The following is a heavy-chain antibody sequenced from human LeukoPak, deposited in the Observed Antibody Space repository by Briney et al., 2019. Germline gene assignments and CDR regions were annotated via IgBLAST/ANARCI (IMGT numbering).Heavy chain of an antibody. D-gene: IGHD3-22*01. Sequence: ASVKVSCKASGYTFTSYDINWVRQATGQGLEWMGWMSPNSGNTGYAQKFQGRVTMTRNTSISTAYMELSSLRSEDTAVYYCARDKGSTMIVVVTNYYYGMDVWGQGTTVTVSS. CDR2: MSPNSGNT. J-gene: IGHJ6*02. CDR3: ARDKGSTMIVVVTNYYYGMDV. V-gene: IGHV1-8*01. CDR1: GYTFTSYD.